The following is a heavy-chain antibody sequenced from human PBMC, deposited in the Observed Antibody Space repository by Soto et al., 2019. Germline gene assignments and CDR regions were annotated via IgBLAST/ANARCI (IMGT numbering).Heavy chain of an antibody. Sequence: QVQLVQSGAEVKRPGSSVKVSCKASGDTFSFYSINWVRQAPGLGLEWMGRVNPILSLSNYAQRFQGRVTMTADKSTSTAYMVISSLRCEDTAIYYCATSYGSGYRAFDYWGQGAQVIVSS. CDR1: GDTFSFYS. CDR2: VNPILSLS. J-gene: IGHJ4*02. CDR3: ATSYGSGYRAFDY. D-gene: IGHD3-10*01. V-gene: IGHV1-69*02.